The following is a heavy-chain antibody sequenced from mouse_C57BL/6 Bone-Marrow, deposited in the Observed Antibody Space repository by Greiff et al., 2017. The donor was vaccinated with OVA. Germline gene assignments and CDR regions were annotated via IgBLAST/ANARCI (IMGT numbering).Heavy chain of an antibody. D-gene: IGHD1-1*01. CDR1: GFTFSSYG. J-gene: IGHJ4*01. CDR2: ISRGGGCT. Sequence: EVHLVESGGDLVKPGGSLKLSCAASGFTFSSYGMSWVRQTPDKRLEWVATISRGGGCTYYPDSVKGRFTISRDNAKNTPYLEMSSLKSEDTAMYYCARHPYYDSSIAMDYWGQGTSVTVST. V-gene: IGHV5-6*01. CDR3: ARHPYYDSSIAMDY.